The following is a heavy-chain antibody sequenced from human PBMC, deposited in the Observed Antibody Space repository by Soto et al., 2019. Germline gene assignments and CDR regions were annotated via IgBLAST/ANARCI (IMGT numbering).Heavy chain of an antibody. V-gene: IGHV1-2*02. CDR1: GYSLPNYY. J-gene: IGHJ4*02. CDR2: LNPETGST. Sequence: QVQLVQSGAEVKMPGASVKVSCQASGYSLPNYYMNWVRQASGQGLKWMGWLNPETGSTKVAQEFQGRVTMTRDTSTSTAYLELSSLRSDDTAVYYCAREAGYDYGFDSWGQGTQVTVSS. CDR3: AREAGYDYGFDS. D-gene: IGHD5-12*01.